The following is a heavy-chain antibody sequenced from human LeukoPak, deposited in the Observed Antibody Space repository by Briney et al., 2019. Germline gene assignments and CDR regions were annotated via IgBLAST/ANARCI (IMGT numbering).Heavy chain of an antibody. CDR2: IWYDGSKK. J-gene: IGHJ4*02. CDR1: GFTFSSYG. CDR3: AKSYSNYFDY. D-gene: IGHD4-11*01. V-gene: IGHV3-33*06. Sequence: GRSLRLSCAASGFTFSSYGMHWVRQAPGKGLEWVAVIWYDGSKKSYADSVKGRFTISRDNSKNTLYLQMNSLRAEDTAVYYCAKSYSNYFDYWGQGTLVTVSS.